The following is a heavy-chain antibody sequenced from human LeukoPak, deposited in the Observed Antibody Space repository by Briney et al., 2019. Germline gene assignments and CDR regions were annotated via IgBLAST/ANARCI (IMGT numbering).Heavy chain of an antibody. Sequence: GGSLRLSCAASGFTFSSYSMNWVRQAPGKGLEWVSSISSSSSYIYYADSVKGRFTISRVNAKNSLYLEMNSLRAEDTAVYYCATRHRSSWYLVYWGQGTLVTVYS. J-gene: IGHJ4*02. D-gene: IGHD6-13*01. CDR3: ATRHRSSWYLVY. CDR2: ISSSSSYI. V-gene: IGHV3-21*01. CDR1: GFTFSSYS.